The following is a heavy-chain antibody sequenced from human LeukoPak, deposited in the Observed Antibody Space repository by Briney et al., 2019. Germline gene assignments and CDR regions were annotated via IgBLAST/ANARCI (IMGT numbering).Heavy chain of an antibody. D-gene: IGHD1-1*01. CDR1: GETFSGYS. J-gene: IGHJ4*02. CDR3: ARKYNWNDAANDY. CDR2: INHSGST. Sequence: SETLSLTCAVYGETFSGYSWGWIRQPPGKGLEWIGEINHSGSTNYNPSLKSRVTISVDTSKNQFSLKLSSVTAADTAVYYCARKYNWNDAANDYWGQGTLVTVSS. V-gene: IGHV4-34*01.